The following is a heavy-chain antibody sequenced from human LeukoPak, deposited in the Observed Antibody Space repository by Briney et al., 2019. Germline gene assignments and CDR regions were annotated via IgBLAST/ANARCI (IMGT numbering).Heavy chain of an antibody. V-gene: IGHV3-20*04. CDR3: ARVVGSWDAFDI. Sequence: AGGSLRLSCAASGFTFDDYSMSWVRQAPGKGLEWVSGINWNGGSTGYADSVKGRFTISRDNAKNSLYLQMNSLRAEDTALYYCARVVGSWDAFDIWGQGTMVTVSS. J-gene: IGHJ3*02. CDR2: INWNGGST. D-gene: IGHD3-10*01. CDR1: GFTFDDYS.